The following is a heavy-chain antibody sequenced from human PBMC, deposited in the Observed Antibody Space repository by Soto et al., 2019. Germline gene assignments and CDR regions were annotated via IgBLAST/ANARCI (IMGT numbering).Heavy chain of an antibody. Sequence: QAPLAQSGAEVKKPGSSVKVSCRTSGGTFSIYPISWVRQAPGHGLEWMGGIIPGFGTTHYAQKFQGRLTIIADDSTSPAYMELSGLTSEDTAVYYCATAMPRIPYNYGMAVWGQGTAVTVSS. CDR2: IIPGFGTT. D-gene: IGHD2-2*01. V-gene: IGHV1-69*12. CDR3: ATAMPRIPYNYGMAV. CDR1: GGTFSIYP. J-gene: IGHJ6*02.